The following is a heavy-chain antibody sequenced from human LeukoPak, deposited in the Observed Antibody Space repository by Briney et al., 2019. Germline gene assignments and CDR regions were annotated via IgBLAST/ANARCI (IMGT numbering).Heavy chain of an antibody. CDR2: MNPNSGNT. V-gene: IGHV1-8*01. CDR1: GYTFTSYD. D-gene: IGHD2/OR15-2a*01. J-gene: IGHJ4*02. Sequence: GASVKVSCKASGYTFTSYDINWVRQATGQGLEWMGWMNPNSGNTGYAQKFQGRVTMTRNTSISTAYLQWSSLKASDTAMYYCATSREYYFGNWGQGTLVTVSS. CDR3: ATSREYYFGN.